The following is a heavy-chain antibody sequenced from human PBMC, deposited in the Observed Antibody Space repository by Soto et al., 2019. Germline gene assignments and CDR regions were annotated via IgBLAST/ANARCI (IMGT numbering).Heavy chain of an antibody. V-gene: IGHV1-46*01. CDR1: GYTFTSYY. D-gene: IGHD3-10*01. Sequence: GASVKVSCKASGYTFTSYYMHWVRQAPGQGLEWMGIINPSGGSTSYAQKFQGRVTMTRDTSTSTAYMELSSLRSEDTALYYCASCPQNCITSSPCCLFFDYWGQGTLVTVSS. CDR2: INPSGGST. CDR3: ASCPQNCITSSPCCLFFDY. J-gene: IGHJ4*02.